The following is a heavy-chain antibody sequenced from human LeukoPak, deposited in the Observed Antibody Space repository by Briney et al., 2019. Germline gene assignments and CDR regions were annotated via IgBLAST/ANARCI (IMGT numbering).Heavy chain of an antibody. CDR3: ARNAYYDILTGYPLYFDY. CDR1: GGTFSSYA. CDR2: IIPIFGTA. V-gene: IGHV1-69*06. D-gene: IGHD3-9*01. J-gene: IGHJ4*02. Sequence: SVKVSCEASGGTFSSYAISWVRQAPGQGLEWMGGIIPIFGTANYAQKFQGRVTITADKSTSTAYMELSSLRSEDTAVYYCARNAYYDILTGYPLYFDYWGQGTLVTVSS.